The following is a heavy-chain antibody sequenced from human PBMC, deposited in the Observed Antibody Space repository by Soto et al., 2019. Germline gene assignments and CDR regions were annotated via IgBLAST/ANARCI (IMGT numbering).Heavy chain of an antibody. CDR1: GFSLSTTRVG. CDR3: AHSKTSGMRYYFDY. V-gene: IGHV2-5*02. Sequence: QITLKESGPTLVKPTQTLTLTCTFYGFSLSTTRVGVGWIRQPPGEALEWLALLYWDDDKLYSPSLKRRLTITKDTSKNQVVLTLTNMDPVDTATYYCAHSKTSGMRYYFDYWGQGTLVTVSS. CDR2: LYWDDDK. J-gene: IGHJ4*02.